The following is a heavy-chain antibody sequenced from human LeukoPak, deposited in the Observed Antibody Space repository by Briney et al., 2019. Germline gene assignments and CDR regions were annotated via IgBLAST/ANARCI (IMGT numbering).Heavy chain of an antibody. CDR2: TNTEGTST. CDR3: ARDSYNNVDY. V-gene: IGHV3-74*01. CDR1: GFTFSSYW. J-gene: IGHJ4*02. D-gene: IGHD5-24*01. Sequence: GGSLRLSCAASGFTFSSYWMHWVRQAPWKGLVWVSRTNTEGTSTYYADSVKGRFTVSRDNAKNTVYLQMNSLRAEDTAVYYCARDSYNNVDYWGQGTLVTVSS.